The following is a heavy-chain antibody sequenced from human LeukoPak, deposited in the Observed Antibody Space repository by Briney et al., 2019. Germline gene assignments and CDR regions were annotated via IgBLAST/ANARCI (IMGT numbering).Heavy chain of an antibody. J-gene: IGHJ3*02. CDR1: GYTLTSYY. CDR3: AREGDYGGNLSHDAFDI. Sequence: EASVKVSCKASGYTLTSYYMHWVRQAPGQGLEWMGIINPSGGSTSYAQKFQGRVTMTRDTSTSTVYMELSSLRSEDTAVYYCAREGDYGGNLSHDAFDIWGQGTMVTVSS. CDR2: INPSGGST. D-gene: IGHD4-23*01. V-gene: IGHV1-46*01.